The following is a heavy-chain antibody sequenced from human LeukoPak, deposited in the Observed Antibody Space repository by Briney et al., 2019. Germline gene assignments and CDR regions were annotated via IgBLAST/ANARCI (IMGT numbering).Heavy chain of an antibody. J-gene: IGHJ4*02. D-gene: IGHD5-12*01. CDR1: GGSISTYY. CDR2: IYYSGGT. CDR3: AGVAYSGYDYRGYFDY. Sequence: PSETLSPTRTVPGGSISTYYWTWIRQPPGKGLEWIGYIYYSGGTTSTPSLKSRVTISVDTSKNKFSLQLSSAPAPAPAVTYLAGVAYSGYDYRGYFDYWGQGAPLTVSS. V-gene: IGHV4-59*12.